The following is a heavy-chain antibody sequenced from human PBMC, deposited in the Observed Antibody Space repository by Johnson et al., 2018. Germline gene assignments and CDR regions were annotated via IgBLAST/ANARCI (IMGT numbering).Heavy chain of an antibody. D-gene: IGHD3-16*01. J-gene: IGHJ6*02. CDR1: GFTFSSYG. CDR2: VSYDGSNE. Sequence: QVQLVQSGGGVVQPGRSLRLSCAASGFTFSSYGMHWVRQAPGKGLEWVAVVSYDGSNEYYADSVKGRFTISRENSKNTLYLQMNSLRAEDTAVYYCSKDVSLYYDYGWSRSYYDVMDVWCQGTTVTVSS. V-gene: IGHV3-30*18. CDR3: SKDVSLYYDYGWSRSYYDVMDV.